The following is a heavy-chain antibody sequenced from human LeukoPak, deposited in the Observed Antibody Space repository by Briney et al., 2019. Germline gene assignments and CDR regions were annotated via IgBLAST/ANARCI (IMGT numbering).Heavy chain of an antibody. J-gene: IGHJ3*02. Sequence: PSETLSLTCAVYGGSFSGYYWSWIRQPPGKGLEWIGEINHSGSTNYNPSLKSRVTISVDRSKNQFSLKLSSVTAADTAVYYCARERLDSDAFDIWGQGTMVTVSS. CDR1: GGSFSGYY. V-gene: IGHV4-34*01. CDR3: ARERLDSDAFDI. CDR2: INHSGST. D-gene: IGHD3/OR15-3a*01.